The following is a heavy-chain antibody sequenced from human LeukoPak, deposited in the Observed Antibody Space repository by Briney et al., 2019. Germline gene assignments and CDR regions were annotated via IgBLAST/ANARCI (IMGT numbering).Heavy chain of an antibody. CDR3: AREGYSSSWYYFDY. V-gene: IGHV6-1*01. Sequence: SQTLSLTCAISGDSVSSNSAAWNWIRQSPLRGLEWLGMTYYRSKWYNDYAVSVKSRMTINPDTSKNQFSLQLNSVTPEDTAVYYCAREGYSSSWYYFDYWGQGTLVTVSS. CDR2: TYYRSKWYN. D-gene: IGHD6-13*01. CDR1: GDSVSSNSAA. J-gene: IGHJ4*02.